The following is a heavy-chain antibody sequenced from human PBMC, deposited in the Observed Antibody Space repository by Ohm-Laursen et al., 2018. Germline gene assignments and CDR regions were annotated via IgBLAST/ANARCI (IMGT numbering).Heavy chain of an antibody. Sequence: ASVKVSCNASGYTFTSYDINWVRQATGQGLEWMGWMNPNSGNTGYAQKFQGRVTMTRNTSISTAYMELSSLRSEDTAVYYCARSGVPLRGYSYGPDDPFDYWGQGTLVTVSS. CDR3: ARSGVPLRGYSYGPDDPFDY. D-gene: IGHD5-18*01. CDR2: MNPNSGNT. V-gene: IGHV1-8*01. J-gene: IGHJ4*02. CDR1: GYTFTSYD.